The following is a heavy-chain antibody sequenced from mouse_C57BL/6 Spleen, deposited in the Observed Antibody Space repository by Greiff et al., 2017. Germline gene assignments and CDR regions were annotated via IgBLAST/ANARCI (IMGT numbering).Heavy chain of an antibody. V-gene: IGHV1-69*01. CDR1: GYTFTSYW. CDR3: ARKGTGYYYAMDY. Sequence: QVQLKQPGAELVMPGASVKLSCKASGYTFTSYWMHWVKQRPGQGLEWIGELDPSDSYTNYNQKFKGKSTLTVDKSSSTAYMQLSSLTSEDSAVYYCARKGTGYYYAMDYWGQGTSVTVSS. J-gene: IGHJ4*01. D-gene: IGHD4-1*01. CDR2: LDPSDSYT.